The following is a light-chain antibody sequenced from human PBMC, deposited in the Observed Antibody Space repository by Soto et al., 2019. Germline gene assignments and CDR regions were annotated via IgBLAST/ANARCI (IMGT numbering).Light chain of an antibody. Sequence: QSALTQPASVSGSPGQSITISCTGTSSDVGGYNHVSWYQQHPGKAPKLMIYDVTDRPSGVSNRFSGSKSGNTAFLAISGLQDEDEADYYCNSYTSTNTLVFGGGTKLTVL. V-gene: IGLV2-14*03. J-gene: IGLJ2*01. CDR2: DVT. CDR3: NSYTSTNTLV. CDR1: SSDVGGYNH.